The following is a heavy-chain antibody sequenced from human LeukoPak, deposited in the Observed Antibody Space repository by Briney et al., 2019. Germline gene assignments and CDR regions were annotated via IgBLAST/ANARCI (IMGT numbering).Heavy chain of an antibody. V-gene: IGHV3-33*01. CDR3: ARWFVFRGVYYFDY. CDR1: GVTLRDYA. CDR2: LWKDGSNN. J-gene: IGHJ4*02. D-gene: IGHD3-10*01. Sequence: GGSLRLSPVASGVTLRDYAVHTVRQAPGKGLEWVAVLWKDGSNNLYADSVKGRFRFSRDKSKDMLYLQMNSLRAEDTAVDYCARWFVFRGVYYFDYWGQGTMVTVSS.